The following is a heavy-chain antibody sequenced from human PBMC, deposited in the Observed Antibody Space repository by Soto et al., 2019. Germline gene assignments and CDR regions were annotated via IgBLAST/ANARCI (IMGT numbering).Heavy chain of an antibody. J-gene: IGHJ3*02. Sequence: PSETLSLTCAVYGGSFSGYYWSWIRQPPGKGLEWIGEINHSGSTNYNPSLKSRVTISVDTSKNQFSLKLSSVTAADTAVYYCARRGPYYDFWSGYRGFDIWGQGTMVTVSS. CDR2: INHSGST. CDR3: ARRGPYYDFWSGYRGFDI. D-gene: IGHD3-3*01. V-gene: IGHV4-34*01. CDR1: GGSFSGYY.